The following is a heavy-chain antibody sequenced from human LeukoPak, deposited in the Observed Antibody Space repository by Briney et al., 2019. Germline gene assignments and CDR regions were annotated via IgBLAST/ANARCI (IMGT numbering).Heavy chain of an antibody. Sequence: GGSLRLSCAVSGFTFSNYWMSWVRQAPGKGLEWVANIKQDGSERYYVDSVKGRFTTSRDNAKNLLSLEMNSLRVEDTAIYYCVSTATFDYWGQGTLVTVSS. V-gene: IGHV3-7*03. CDR3: VSTATFDY. CDR1: GFTFSNYW. CDR2: IKQDGSER. J-gene: IGHJ4*02. D-gene: IGHD5-12*01.